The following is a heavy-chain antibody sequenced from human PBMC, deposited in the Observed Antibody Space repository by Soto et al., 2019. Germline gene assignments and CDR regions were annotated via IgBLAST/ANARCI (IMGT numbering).Heavy chain of an antibody. CDR1: GGTSTIYT. CDR2: IVPTLRLT. J-gene: IGHJ4*02. V-gene: IGHV1-69*02. D-gene: IGHD3-16*01. CDR3: TTEKYGAGRVGVYY. Sequence: QVQLVQSGAEVKKPGSSLKVSCETSGGTSTIYTISWVRQAPGQGLQWMGRIVPTLRLTNYAQEFQGRLTITADTSTSTAHMGLSSLTPENAAVYYCTTEKYGAGRVGVYYWGQGTLVTVSS.